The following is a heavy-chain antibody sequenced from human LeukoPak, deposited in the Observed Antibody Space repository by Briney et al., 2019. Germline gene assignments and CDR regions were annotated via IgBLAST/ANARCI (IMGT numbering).Heavy chain of an antibody. V-gene: IGHV3-64*01. CDR1: GFTFSSYA. CDR3: TREVLVRGVRYHGMDV. Sequence: GGSLRLSCAASGFTFSSYAMHWVRQAPGKGLEYVSAISSNGGSTHYANSVKGRFTISRDNSKNTLYLQMDSLRSEDTAVYYCTREVLVRGVRYHGMDVWGQGTTVTVSS. D-gene: IGHD3-10*01. J-gene: IGHJ6*02. CDR2: ISSNGGST.